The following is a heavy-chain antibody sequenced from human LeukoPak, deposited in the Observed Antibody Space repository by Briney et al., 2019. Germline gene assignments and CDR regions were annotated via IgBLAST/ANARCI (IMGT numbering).Heavy chain of an antibody. Sequence: PGGSLRLSCAASGFTFSSYAMSWVRQAPGKGLEWVSAISGSGGGTYYADSVKGRFTISRDNSKNTLYLQMNSLRAEDTAVYYCAKEDIVVVVAATTPNCFDYWGQGTLVTVSS. D-gene: IGHD2-15*01. CDR3: AKEDIVVVVAATTPNCFDY. J-gene: IGHJ4*02. V-gene: IGHV3-23*01. CDR1: GFTFSSYA. CDR2: ISGSGGGT.